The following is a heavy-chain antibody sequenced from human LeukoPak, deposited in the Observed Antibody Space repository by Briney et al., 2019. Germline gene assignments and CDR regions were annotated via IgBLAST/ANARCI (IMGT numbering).Heavy chain of an antibody. J-gene: IGHJ3*02. CDR2: ISSSSSYI. CDR1: GVTFSSYS. V-gene: IGHV3-21*01. D-gene: IGHD3-22*01. Sequence: GGSLRLSCAASGVTFSSYSMNWVRQAPGKGLEWVSSISSSSSYIYYADSVKGRFTISRDNAKNSLYLQMNSLRAEDTAVYYCAYDSSGNDAFDIWGQGTMVTVSS. CDR3: AYDSSGNDAFDI.